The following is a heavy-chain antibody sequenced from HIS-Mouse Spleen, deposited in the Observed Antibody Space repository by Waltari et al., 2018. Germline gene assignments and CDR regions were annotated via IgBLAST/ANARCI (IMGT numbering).Heavy chain of an antibody. V-gene: IGHV4-34*01. CDR2: INHSGST. J-gene: IGHJ2*01. Sequence: QVQLQQWGAGLLKPSETLSLTCAVYGGSFSGYYWSWIRQPPGKGLEWIGEINHSGSTNENPSLKSRVTISVDTSKNQFSLKLSSVTAADTAVYYCARVRTGDPSYWYFDLWGRGTLVTVSS. CDR1: GGSFSGYY. D-gene: IGHD7-27*01. CDR3: ARVRTGDPSYWYFDL.